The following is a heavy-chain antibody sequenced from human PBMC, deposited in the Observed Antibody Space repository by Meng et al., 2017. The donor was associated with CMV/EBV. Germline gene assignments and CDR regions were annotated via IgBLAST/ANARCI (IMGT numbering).Heavy chain of an antibody. CDR1: GFTFSSYS. V-gene: IGHV3-21*01. J-gene: IGHJ6*02. CDR2: ISSSSSYI. Sequence: GGSLRLSCAASGFTFSSYSVNWVRQAPGKGLEWVSSISSSSSYIYYADSVKGRFTISRDNAKNSLYLQMNSLRAEDTAVYYCAREGGENFGVVITYYYYYGMDVWGQGTTVTVSS. D-gene: IGHD3-3*01. CDR3: AREGGENFGVVITYYYYYGMDV.